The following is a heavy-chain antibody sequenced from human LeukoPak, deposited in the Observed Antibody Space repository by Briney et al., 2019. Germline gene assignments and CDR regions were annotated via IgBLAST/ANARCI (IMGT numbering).Heavy chain of an antibody. J-gene: IGHJ4*02. CDR2: ISAYNGNT. Sequence: ASVKVSCKASGYTFTSYGISWVRQAPGQGLEWMGWISAYNGNTNYAQRLQGRVTMTTDTSTSAAYMELRSLRSDDTAVYYCARDGGYFDWLLPDYWGQGTLVTVSS. V-gene: IGHV1-18*01. CDR3: ARDGGYFDWLLPDY. D-gene: IGHD3-9*01. CDR1: GYTFTSYG.